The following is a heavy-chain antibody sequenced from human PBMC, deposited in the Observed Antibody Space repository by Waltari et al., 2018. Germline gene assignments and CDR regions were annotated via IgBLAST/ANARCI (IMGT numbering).Heavy chain of an antibody. V-gene: IGHV3-23*01. CDR1: GGSLSTTSYY. CDR3: AKDEIVVVPAAIAYYYGMDV. D-gene: IGHD2-2*02. Sequence: LQLQESGPGLVKPSETLSLTCTVSGGSLSTTSYYWGWIRQAPGKGLEWVSAISGSGGSTYYADSVKGRFTISRDNSKNTLYLQMNSLRAEDTAVYYCAKDEIVVVPAAIAYYYGMDVWGQGTTVTVSS. CDR2: ISGSGGST. J-gene: IGHJ6*02.